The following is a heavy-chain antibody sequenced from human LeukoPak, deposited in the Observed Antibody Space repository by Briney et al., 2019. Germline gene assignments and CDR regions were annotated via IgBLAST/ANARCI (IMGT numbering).Heavy chain of an antibody. CDR1: GFTFSSYW. D-gene: IGHD6-19*01. J-gene: IGHJ4*02. CDR2: IKQDGSEK. CDR3: ARGLEGQWLVFDY. Sequence: GGSLRLSCAASGFTFSSYWMSWVRQAPGKGLEWVANIKQDGSEKYYVDSVKGRFTISRDNAKNSLYLQMNSLRAEDTAVYYCARGLEGQWLVFDYWGQGTLVTVSS. V-gene: IGHV3-7*03.